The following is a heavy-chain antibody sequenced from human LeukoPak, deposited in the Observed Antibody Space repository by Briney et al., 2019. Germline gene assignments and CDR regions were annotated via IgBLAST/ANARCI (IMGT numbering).Heavy chain of an antibody. CDR2: SRNKANTYST. Sequence: GGSLRLSCAVSGFTFSDHYMDWVRQAPGKGLEWVGRSRNKANTYSTEYAASVKGRFTISRDDSKDSLYLQMNSLKTEDQAVYYCARSFVGGTGYDFDSWGQGTLVTVSS. V-gene: IGHV3-72*01. CDR3: ARSFVGGTGYDFDS. D-gene: IGHD7-27*01. CDR1: GFTFSDHY. J-gene: IGHJ4*02.